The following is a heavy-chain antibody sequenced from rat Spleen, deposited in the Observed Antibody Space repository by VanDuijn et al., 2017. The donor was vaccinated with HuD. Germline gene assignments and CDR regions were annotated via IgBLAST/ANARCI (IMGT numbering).Heavy chain of an antibody. D-gene: IGHD3-1*01. J-gene: IGHJ2*01. CDR2: ISTSGGST. CDR1: GFTFSNYD. Sequence: EVQLVESGGGLVQPGRSLKLSCAASGFTFSNYDMAWVRQAPTKGLEWVASISTSGGSTYYRDSVKGRFTVSRDNAKSTLYLQMDSLRSEDTATYYCASRPPFDYWGQGVMVTVSS. CDR3: ASRPPFDY. V-gene: IGHV5-25*01.